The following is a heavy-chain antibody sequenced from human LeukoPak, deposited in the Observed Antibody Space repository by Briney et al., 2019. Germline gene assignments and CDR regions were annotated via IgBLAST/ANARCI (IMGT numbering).Heavy chain of an antibody. CDR1: GGTFSSYA. J-gene: IGHJ4*02. CDR3: VRDYDISGPQKNFFDY. D-gene: IGHD3-22*01. Sequence: SVKVSCKASGGTFSSYAITWVRQAPGQGLQCMGGIIPMFGAVNYAQKFQGRVTITADKSTGTAYMELSSLRSEDTAVYYCVRDYDISGPQKNFFDYWGQGTLVTVSS. V-gene: IGHV1-69*06. CDR2: IIPMFGAV.